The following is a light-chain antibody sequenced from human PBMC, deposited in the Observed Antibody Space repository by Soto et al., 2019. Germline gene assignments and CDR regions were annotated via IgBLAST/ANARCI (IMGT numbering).Light chain of an antibody. V-gene: IGLV6-57*04. CDR1: SGSIASNY. CDR2: EDN. Sequence: NFMLTQPHSVSESPGKTVTISCTRSSGSIASNYVQWYLQRPGRAPTTVIYEDNQRPSGVPDRFSGSIDSSSNSASLTNSGLKTEDEADYYCQSYDSSNVVFGGGTKVTV. J-gene: IGLJ2*01. CDR3: QSYDSSNVV.